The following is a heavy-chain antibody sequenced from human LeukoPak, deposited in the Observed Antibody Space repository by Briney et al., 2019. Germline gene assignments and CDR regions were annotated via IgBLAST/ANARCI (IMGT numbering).Heavy chain of an antibody. D-gene: IGHD2-21*02. CDR3: ARGALVVVTAIPGTGAFDI. Sequence: GESLKISCKGSGYSFTSYWIGWVRQMPGKGLEWMGIIYPGDSDTRYSPSFQGQVTISADKSISTAYLQWSSLKASDTAMYYCARGALVVVTAIPGTGAFDIWGQGTMVTVSS. CDR2: IYPGDSDT. CDR1: GYSFTSYW. V-gene: IGHV5-51*01. J-gene: IGHJ3*02.